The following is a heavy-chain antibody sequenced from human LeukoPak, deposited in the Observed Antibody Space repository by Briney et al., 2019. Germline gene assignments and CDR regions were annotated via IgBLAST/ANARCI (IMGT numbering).Heavy chain of an antibody. CDR3: ASGGWYYYDSSGYLFDY. Sequence: GGSLRLSCAASGFTFSSYGMHWVRQAPGKGLEWVAFIRYDGSNKYYADSVKGRFTISRDNSKSTLYLQMNSLRAEDTAVYYCASGGWYYYDSSGYLFDYWGQGTLVTVSS. V-gene: IGHV3-30*02. D-gene: IGHD3-22*01. J-gene: IGHJ4*02. CDR2: IRYDGSNK. CDR1: GFTFSSYG.